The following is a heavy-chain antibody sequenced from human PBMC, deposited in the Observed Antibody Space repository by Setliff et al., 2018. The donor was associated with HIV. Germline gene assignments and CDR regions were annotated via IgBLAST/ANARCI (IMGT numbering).Heavy chain of an antibody. Sequence: WVRQMPGKGLEWIGYIFHSGRIYYNPTLKSRVTISVDTSKNQFSLKLSSVTAADTAVYYCARRSRYYYGSGAGFDYWGQGTLVTVSS. V-gene: IGHV4-30-2*04. J-gene: IGHJ4*02. CDR2: IFHSGRI. CDR3: ARRSRYYYGSGAGFDY. D-gene: IGHD3-10*01.